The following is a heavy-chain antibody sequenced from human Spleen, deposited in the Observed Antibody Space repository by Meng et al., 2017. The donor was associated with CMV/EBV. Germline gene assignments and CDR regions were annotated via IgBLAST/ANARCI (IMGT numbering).Heavy chain of an antibody. J-gene: IGHJ4*02. D-gene: IGHD4-17*01. CDR2: ISSSGNTI. Sequence: GESLKISCAASGFTLSDYYVSWIRQAPGKGLEWLSYISSSGNTIHYADSVKGRFIISRDTPKNSVYLQMNSLRAEDTAVYYCVREDYGDYFFDTWGQGTLVTSPQ. V-gene: IGHV3-11*01. CDR1: GFTLSDYY. CDR3: VREDYGDYFFDT.